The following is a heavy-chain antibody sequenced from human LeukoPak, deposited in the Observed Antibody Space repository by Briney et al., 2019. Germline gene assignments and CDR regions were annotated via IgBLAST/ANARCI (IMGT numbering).Heavy chain of an antibody. D-gene: IGHD1-1*01. CDR3: ARSNWPYYFDY. CDR1: GFTFSSYS. Sequence: GGSLRLSCAASGFTFSSYSMNWVRQAPGKGLEWVSYISSSSSTIYYADSVKGRFTISRDNAKNSLYLQMNSLRAEDTAVYYCARSNWPYYFDYWGQGALVTVSS. V-gene: IGHV3-48*01. J-gene: IGHJ4*02. CDR2: ISSSSSTI.